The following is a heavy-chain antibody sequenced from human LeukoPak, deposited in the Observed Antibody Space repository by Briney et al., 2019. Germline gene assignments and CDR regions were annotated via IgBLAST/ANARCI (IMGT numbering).Heavy chain of an antibody. CDR1: GGSISSGSYY. CDR3: ARVGTAMVTGHYFDY. Sequence: SQTLSLTCTVSGGSISSGSYYWSWIRQPAGKGLEWIGRIYTSGSTNYNPSLKSRVTISVDMSKNQFSLKLSSVTAADTAVYYCARVGTAMVTGHYFDYWGQGTLVTVSS. J-gene: IGHJ4*02. V-gene: IGHV4-61*02. CDR2: IYTSGST. D-gene: IGHD5-18*01.